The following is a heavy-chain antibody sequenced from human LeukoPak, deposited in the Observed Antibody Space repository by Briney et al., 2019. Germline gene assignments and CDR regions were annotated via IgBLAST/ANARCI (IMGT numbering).Heavy chain of an antibody. V-gene: IGHV4-34*01. CDR2: INHSGST. D-gene: IGHD2-2*01. CDR3: AGRYCSSTSCYFHYYYGMDV. J-gene: IGHJ6*04. Sequence: PSETLSLTCAVCGGSFSGYYWSWIRQPPGKGLEWIGEINHSGSTNYNPSLQSRVTISVDTSKNQFSLKLSSVTAADTAVYYCAGRYCSSTSCYFHYYYGMDVWGKGTTVTVSS. CDR1: GGSFSGYY.